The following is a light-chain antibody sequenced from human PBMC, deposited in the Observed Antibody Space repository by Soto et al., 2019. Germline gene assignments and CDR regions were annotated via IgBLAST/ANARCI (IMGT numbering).Light chain of an antibody. CDR1: SGDIGAYNY. Sequence: QSVLTQPASVSGSPGQSITISCTGSSGDIGAYNYVSWYQQHPGKAPKLIIFEVNNRPSGVSYRFSGFKSGNTASLTISGLQAEDEADYYCNSFTVFTTWVFGGGTKLTVL. CDR2: EVN. J-gene: IGLJ3*02. V-gene: IGLV2-14*01. CDR3: NSFTVFTTWV.